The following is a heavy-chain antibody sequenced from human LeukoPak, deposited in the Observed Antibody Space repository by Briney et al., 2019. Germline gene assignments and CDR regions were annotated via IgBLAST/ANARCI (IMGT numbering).Heavy chain of an antibody. CDR1: GFTFSSYA. Sequence: ETGRSLRLSCAASGFTFSSYAMHWVRQAPGKGLEWVAVISYDGRNKYYADSVKGRFTISRDNSKNTLYLQMNSLRAEDTAVYYCARAFGWFDPWGQGTLVTVSS. CDR3: ARAFGWFDP. D-gene: IGHD2/OR15-2a*01. V-gene: IGHV3-30*01. J-gene: IGHJ5*02. CDR2: ISYDGRNK.